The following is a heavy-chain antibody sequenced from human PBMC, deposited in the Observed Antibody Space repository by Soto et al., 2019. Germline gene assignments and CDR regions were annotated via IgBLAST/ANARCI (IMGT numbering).Heavy chain of an antibody. CDR3: ARETMNYCDRRGPQATNPDFDY. J-gene: IGHJ4*02. CDR2: IWYDGGRK. Sequence: QVQLAESGGGVVQPGGSLRLSCVASGISFSTNGMHWVRQAPGKGLEWVAIIWYDGGRKYYADSVTGRFTISRDNSKNTLYLQMNSVRVEDTAVYYCARETMNYCDRRGPQATNPDFDYWGQGTLVTVSS. V-gene: IGHV3-33*01. D-gene: IGHD5-12*01. CDR1: GISFSTNG.